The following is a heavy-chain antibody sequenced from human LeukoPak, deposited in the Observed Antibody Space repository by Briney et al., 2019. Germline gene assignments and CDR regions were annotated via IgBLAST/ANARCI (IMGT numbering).Heavy chain of an antibody. J-gene: IGHJ4*02. Sequence: GGSLRLSCAASGFTFDDYAMHWVRQAPGEGLEWVSGISWNSGSIGYADSVKGRFTISRDNAKNSLYLQMNSLRAEDMALYYCAKDYGIAAAGGFDYWGQGTLVTVSS. V-gene: IGHV3-9*03. D-gene: IGHD6-13*01. CDR2: ISWNSGSI. CDR1: GFTFDDYA. CDR3: AKDYGIAAAGGFDY.